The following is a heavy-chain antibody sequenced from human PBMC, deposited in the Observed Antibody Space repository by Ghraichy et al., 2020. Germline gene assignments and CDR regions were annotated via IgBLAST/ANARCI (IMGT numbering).Heavy chain of an antibody. D-gene: IGHD5-24*01. CDR2: IYFSGST. J-gene: IGHJ5*01. Sequence: SETLSPTCSVSGDSISSMLHFWAWVRQPPGQGLEWVGSIYFSGSTYYNPSLRSRVTISVDTSKNNFSLNVRSVTAADTAVYYCARARRDGYDQNWFDSWGQGTPVTVSS. CDR3: ARARRDGYDQNWFDS. CDR1: GDSISSMLHF. V-gene: IGHV4-39*02.